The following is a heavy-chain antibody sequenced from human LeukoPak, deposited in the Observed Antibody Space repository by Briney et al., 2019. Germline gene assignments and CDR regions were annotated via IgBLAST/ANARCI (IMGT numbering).Heavy chain of an antibody. CDR2: IYYSGST. CDR3: ARYGDYEFDP. D-gene: IGHD4-17*01. V-gene: IGHV4-39*01. CDR1: GGSISSSSYY. J-gene: IGHJ5*02. Sequence: SETLSLTCTVSGGSISSSSYYWGWIRQPPGKGLEWIGSIYYSGSTYYNPSLKSRVTISVDTSKNQFSLKLSSVTAADTAVYYCARYGDYEFDPWGQGTLVTVSS.